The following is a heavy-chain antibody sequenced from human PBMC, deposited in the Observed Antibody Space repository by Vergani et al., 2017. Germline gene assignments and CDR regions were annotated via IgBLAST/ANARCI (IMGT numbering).Heavy chain of an antibody. Sequence: QVQLVESGGGVVQPGRSLRLYCAASGFTFNQYGMQWVRQAPGKGLEWVAVTWYDGNNKQYADSVKGRFTISRDNSKSTMYLQMNSLRDEDTGVYYCARDLRLLYNRFDPWGQGTLVTVSS. V-gene: IGHV3-33*01. CDR2: TWYDGNNK. J-gene: IGHJ5*02. D-gene: IGHD1-14*01. CDR3: ARDLRLLYNRFDP. CDR1: GFTFNQYG.